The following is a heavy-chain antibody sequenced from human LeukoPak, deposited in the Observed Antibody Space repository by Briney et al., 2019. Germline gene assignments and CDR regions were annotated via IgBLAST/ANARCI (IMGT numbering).Heavy chain of an antibody. CDR3: AKDPGGGITMIVVDPDY. Sequence: PGGSLRLSCAASGFTFSSYAMSWVRQAPGKGLEWVSAISGSGGSTHYADSVKGRFTISRDNSKNTLYPQMNSLRAEDTAVYYCAKDPGGGITMIVVDPDYWGQGTLVTVSS. CDR1: GFTFSSYA. J-gene: IGHJ4*02. V-gene: IGHV3-23*01. CDR2: ISGSGGST. D-gene: IGHD3-22*01.